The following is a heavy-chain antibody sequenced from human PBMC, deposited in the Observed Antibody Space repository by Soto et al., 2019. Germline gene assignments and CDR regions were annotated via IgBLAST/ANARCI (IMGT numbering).Heavy chain of an antibody. J-gene: IGHJ6*02. Sequence: SETLSLTCTVSGGSISSGDYYWSWIRQPPGKGLEWIGYIYYSGSTYYNPSLKSRVTISVDTSKNQFSLKLSSVTAADTAVYYRAREDYGSGSSYYYYGMDVWGQGTTVTVSS. CDR1: GGSISSGDYY. CDR2: IYYSGST. CDR3: AREDYGSGSSYYYYGMDV. V-gene: IGHV4-30-4*01. D-gene: IGHD3-10*01.